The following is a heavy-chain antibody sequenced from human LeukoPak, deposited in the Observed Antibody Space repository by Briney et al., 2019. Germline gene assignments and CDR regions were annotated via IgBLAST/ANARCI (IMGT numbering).Heavy chain of an antibody. V-gene: IGHV1-18*01. Sequence: ASVKVSCKASGGTFSSYAISWVRQAPGQGLEWMGWISAYNGRTNYEEKLQDRVTMTTDTSASTAYMELRSLRSDDTAVYYCARGLDYYDGSGYRSYWYFDLWGRGTLVTVSS. D-gene: IGHD3-22*01. CDR1: GGTFSSYA. J-gene: IGHJ2*01. CDR3: ARGLDYYDGSGYRSYWYFDL. CDR2: ISAYNGRT.